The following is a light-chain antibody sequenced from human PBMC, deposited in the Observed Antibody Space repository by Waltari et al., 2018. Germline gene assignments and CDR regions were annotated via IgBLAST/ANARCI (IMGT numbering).Light chain of an antibody. Sequence: QSALTQPAPASGSPGQSVTISSTGTSSDVGLYNYVSWHQQHPGKVPNLLIFEVTNRPAGLSRCSSGSYSGNTASLTTARLQAEDESDYCCCSFATRTTCVFGGGTKLTVL. CDR3: CSFATRTTCV. CDR2: EVT. V-gene: IGLV2-14*01. J-gene: IGLJ3*02. CDR1: SSDVGLYNY.